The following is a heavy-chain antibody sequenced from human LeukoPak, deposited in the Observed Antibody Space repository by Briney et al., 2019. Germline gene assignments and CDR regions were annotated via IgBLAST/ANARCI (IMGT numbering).Heavy chain of an antibody. CDR1: GGSISSDY. Sequence: PSETLSLTCTVSGGSISSDYWSWIRQPAGKGLEWIGTIYNSGSTYYNASLESRVTISVDTSKNQFSLKLSSVTAADTAVYYCARAYSSSWYFNWFDPWGQGTLVTVSS. V-gene: IGHV4-4*07. CDR3: ARAYSSSWYFNWFDP. D-gene: IGHD6-13*01. J-gene: IGHJ5*02. CDR2: IYNSGST.